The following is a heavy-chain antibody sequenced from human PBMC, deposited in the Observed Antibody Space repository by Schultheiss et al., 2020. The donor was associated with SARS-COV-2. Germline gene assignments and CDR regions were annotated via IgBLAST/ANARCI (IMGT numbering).Heavy chain of an antibody. D-gene: IGHD2-15*01. CDR3: ARDQVPVVAATPGY. CDR1: GGSFSGYY. CDR2: INHSGST. V-gene: IGHV4-34*01. Sequence: SETLSLTCAVYGGSFSGYYWSWIRQPPGKGLEWIGEINHSGSTNYNPSLKSRVTISVDTSKNQFSLKLSSVTAADTAVYYCARDQVPVVAATPGYWGQGTLVTVSS. J-gene: IGHJ4*02.